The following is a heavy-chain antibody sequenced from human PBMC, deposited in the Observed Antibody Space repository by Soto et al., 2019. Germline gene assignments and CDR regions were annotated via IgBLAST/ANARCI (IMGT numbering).Heavy chain of an antibody. J-gene: IGHJ4*02. CDR2: INHSGST. V-gene: IGHV4-34*01. CDR1: GGSFSGYY. Sequence: QVQLQQWGAGLLKPSETLSLTCAVYGGSFSGYYWSWIRQPPGKGLEWIGEINHSGSTNYNPSLKSRVTISVDTSKHQFSLELSSVTAADTAVYYCARGLYGDYVSYPTAEFDYWGQGTLVTVSS. CDR3: ARGLYGDYVSYPTAEFDY. D-gene: IGHD4-17*01.